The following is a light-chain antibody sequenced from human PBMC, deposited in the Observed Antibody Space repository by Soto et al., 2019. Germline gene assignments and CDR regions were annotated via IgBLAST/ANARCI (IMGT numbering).Light chain of an antibody. J-gene: IGKJ4*01. CDR3: QQYYIFPLT. CDR2: AAS. V-gene: IGKV1-16*02. Sequence: DIRMTQSPSSVSASVGDRVTITCRASEDIRNYLAWFQQKPGKAPKTLIYAASNFQSGVPPKFSGSGAGTDFTLTIHGLEPEDFATYFCQQYYIFPLTFGGGPNVEI. CDR1: EDIRNY.